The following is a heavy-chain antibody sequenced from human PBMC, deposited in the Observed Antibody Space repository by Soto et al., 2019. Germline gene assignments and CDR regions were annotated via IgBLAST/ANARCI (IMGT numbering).Heavy chain of an antibody. J-gene: IGHJ4*02. V-gene: IGHV1-69*06. Sequence: VASVKVSCKASGGTFSSYAISWVRQAPGQGLEWMGGIIPIFGTANYAQKFQGRVTITADKSTSTAYMELSSLRSEDTAVYYCARELAVALYYFDYWGQGTLVTVSS. CDR2: IIPIFGTA. D-gene: IGHD6-19*01. CDR1: GGTFSSYA. CDR3: ARELAVALYYFDY.